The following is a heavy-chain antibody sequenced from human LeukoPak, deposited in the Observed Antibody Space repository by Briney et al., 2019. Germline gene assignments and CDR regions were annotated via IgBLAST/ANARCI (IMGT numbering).Heavy chain of an antibody. CDR3: ARGYSGYDPYDY. V-gene: IGHV3-48*03. J-gene: IGHJ4*02. CDR1: GFTFSSYA. Sequence: GGSLRLSCAASGFTFSSYAMNWVRQAPGKGLEWVSYISSSGSTIYYADSVKGRFTISRDNAKNSLYPQMNSLRAEDTAVYYCARGYSGYDPYDYWGQGTLVTVSS. CDR2: ISSSGSTI. D-gene: IGHD5-12*01.